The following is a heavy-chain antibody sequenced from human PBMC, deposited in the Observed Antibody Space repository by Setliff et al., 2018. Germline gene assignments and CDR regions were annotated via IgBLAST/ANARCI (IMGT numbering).Heavy chain of an antibody. CDR1: GGSISSYY. CDR3: ARLPPLHTPMALTFDY. J-gene: IGHJ4*02. D-gene: IGHD5-18*01. V-gene: IGHV4-59*08. Sequence: PSETLSLTCTVSGGSISSYYWSWIRKPPGKGLEWIGYIFFSGDTNYNPSLKSRVTISVDTSKNQFSLELRSVTAADTAVYYCARLPPLHTPMALTFDYWGQGILVTVSS. CDR2: IFFSGDT.